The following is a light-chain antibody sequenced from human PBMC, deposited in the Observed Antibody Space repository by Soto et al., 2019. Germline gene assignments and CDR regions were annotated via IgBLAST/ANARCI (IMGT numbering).Light chain of an antibody. CDR1: QSVSSDL. CDR3: QQYSSSPLT. CDR2: RAS. V-gene: IGKV3-20*01. J-gene: IGKJ4*01. Sequence: EIELTQSPGTLSLSPGERATLTCRASQSVSSDLLAWYQQKPGQTPKVLIYRASSRDTGIPERFSGSGSGTDFTLTISRLEPEDFAVYYCQQYSSSPLTFGRGTKVEIK.